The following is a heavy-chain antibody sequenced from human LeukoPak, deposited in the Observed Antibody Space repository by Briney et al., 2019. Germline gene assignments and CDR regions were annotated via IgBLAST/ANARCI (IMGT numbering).Heavy chain of an antibody. CDR1: GFTFSSSA. Sequence: GGSLRLSCAASGFTFSSSAMSWVRQAPGKGLEWVSGLTNSGGTTAYADSVKGRFTISRDNSRNTLFLQMNSLRAEDTAVYYCARVEAGMDNYWGQGTLVTVSS. V-gene: IGHV3-23*01. J-gene: IGHJ4*02. CDR3: ARVEAGMDNY. D-gene: IGHD6-19*01. CDR2: LTNSGGTT.